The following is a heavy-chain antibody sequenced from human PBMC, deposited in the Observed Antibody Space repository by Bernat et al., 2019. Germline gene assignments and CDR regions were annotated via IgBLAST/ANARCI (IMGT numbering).Heavy chain of an antibody. Sequence: QVQLAQPGAEVTKPGASVKVSCKAPGYIFTDYFIQWVRQAPGQGLEWMGRTNSDNGVTTYTQKFKGRVTMTRDTSISTAYMELSSLTSDDTAVYYCARDLASTAFWEFDYWGRGTQVTVSS. CDR3: ARDLASTAFWEFDY. V-gene: IGHV1-2*06. J-gene: IGHJ4*02. CDR1: GYIFTDYF. CDR2: TNSDNGVT. D-gene: IGHD2-21*02.